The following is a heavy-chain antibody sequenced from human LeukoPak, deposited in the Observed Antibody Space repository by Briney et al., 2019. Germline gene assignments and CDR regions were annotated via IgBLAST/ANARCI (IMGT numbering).Heavy chain of an antibody. CDR2: IKQDGSEK. V-gene: IGHV3-7*01. CDR1: GFTFSIYW. Sequence: GSLRLSCAASGFTFSIYWMSRVRQAPGKGLEGVANIKQDGSEKYFVDSVKGRFTISRDNAKNSLYLQMNSLRAEDTAVYYCARSGISFEWFDPWGQGTLVTVSS. CDR3: ARSGISFEWFDP. J-gene: IGHJ5*02. D-gene: IGHD4-23*01.